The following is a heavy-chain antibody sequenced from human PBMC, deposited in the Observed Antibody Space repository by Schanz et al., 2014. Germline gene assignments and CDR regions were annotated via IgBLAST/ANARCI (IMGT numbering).Heavy chain of an antibody. J-gene: IGHJ4*02. CDR1: GYTFTNYG. V-gene: IGHV1-69*04. CDR2: IIPSLGLA. D-gene: IGHD2-21*01. Sequence: QVQLVQSGAEVKKPGASVGVSCKASGYTFTNYGVTWVRQAPGQGLEWMGRIIPSLGLAKYEQKFQDKVTITADTSTTTAYMELSGLRSEDTAVYYCARDRLECGAECYSVEVFEIWGQGTLVTVSS. CDR3: ARDRLECGAECYSVEVFEI.